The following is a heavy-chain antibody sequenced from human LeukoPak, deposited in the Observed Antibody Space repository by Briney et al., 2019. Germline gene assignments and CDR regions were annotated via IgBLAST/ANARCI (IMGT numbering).Heavy chain of an antibody. J-gene: IGHJ4*02. CDR2: IYTSGST. D-gene: IGHD1-1*01. Sequence: SETLSLTCTVSGGSISSGSYYWSWIRQPAGKGLEWIGRIYTSGSTNYNPSLKSRVTISVDTSKNQFSLKLSSVTAADTAVYYCARDGSTQFDYRGQGTLVTVSS. V-gene: IGHV4-61*02. CDR3: ARDGSTQFDY. CDR1: GGSISSGSYY.